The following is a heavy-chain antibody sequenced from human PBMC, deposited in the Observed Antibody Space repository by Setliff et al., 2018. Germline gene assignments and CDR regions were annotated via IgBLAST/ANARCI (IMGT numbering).Heavy chain of an antibody. J-gene: IGHJ4*02. V-gene: IGHV4-59*01. CDR2: IYYSGST. CDR3: ARLRGAFDY. Sequence: NPSLTCTVSGGSISSYYWSWIRQPPGKRLEWIGYIYYSGSTNYNPSLESRVTISVDTSKNQFSLRLNSATAADTAVYYCARLRGAFDYWGQGTLVTVSS. CDR1: GGSISSYY. D-gene: IGHD3-16*01.